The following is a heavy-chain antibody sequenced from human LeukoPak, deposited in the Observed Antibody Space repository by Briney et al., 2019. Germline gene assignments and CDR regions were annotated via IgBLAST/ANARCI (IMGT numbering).Heavy chain of an antibody. V-gene: IGHV4-39*01. CDR3: ASTRRSGSHLDAFDI. J-gene: IGHJ3*02. D-gene: IGHD1-26*01. Sequence: SETLSPTCTVSGGSISSSSYYWGWIRQPPGKGLEWIGSIYYSGSTYCNPSLKSRVSISVDTSKNQFSLKLSSVTAADTAVYYCASTRRSGSHLDAFDIWGQGTMVTVSS. CDR2: IYYSGST. CDR1: GGSISSSSYY.